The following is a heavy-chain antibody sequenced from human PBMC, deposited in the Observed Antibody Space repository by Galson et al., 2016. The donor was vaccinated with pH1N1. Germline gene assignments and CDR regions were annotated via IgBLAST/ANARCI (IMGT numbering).Heavy chain of an antibody. J-gene: IGHJ4*02. CDR2: ILYDGTNE. D-gene: IGHD5-12*01. V-gene: IGHV3-30*04. Sequence: SLRLSCAASGFTFTSCAMHWVRQAPGKGLEWVAVILYDGTNEYYADSVKGRFTISRDKTQSTVYLQMNSLRTEDTAVYYCARDSEYSGHEGFHWAQGTLGIVSS. CDR1: GFTFTSCA. CDR3: ARDSEYSGHEGFH.